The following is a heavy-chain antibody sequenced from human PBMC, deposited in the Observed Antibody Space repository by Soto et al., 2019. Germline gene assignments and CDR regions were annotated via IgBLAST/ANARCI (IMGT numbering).Heavy chain of an antibody. V-gene: IGHV1-8*01. CDR1: GYTFTNND. Sequence: ASVKVSCKASGYTFTNNDVSWVRQATGQGLEWMGWMNPGSGDTGYAQKFQGRVTMTRDIPIATAYMELNSLTSEDTAVYYCAKDKPGTTSFDYWGQGTLVTVSS. D-gene: IGHD1-1*01. J-gene: IGHJ4*02. CDR3: AKDKPGTTSFDY. CDR2: MNPGSGDT.